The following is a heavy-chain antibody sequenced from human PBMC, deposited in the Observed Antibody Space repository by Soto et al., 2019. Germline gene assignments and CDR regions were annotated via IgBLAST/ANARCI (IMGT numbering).Heavy chain of an antibody. J-gene: IGHJ4*02. CDR2: IDAGNGRT. CDR3: ARGRWTQTTADFYLDF. Sequence: QVQLVQSGAEVKKPGASVTVSCKASGDTFTDYAMHWVRQAASQRLEWMGWIDAGNGRTKYSQNFQGRVTITRDTSASTTYTELYSLRSEDTAVYYCARGRWTQTTADFYLDFWGQGTLVTVSS. D-gene: IGHD1-1*01. V-gene: IGHV1-3*01. CDR1: GDTFTDYA.